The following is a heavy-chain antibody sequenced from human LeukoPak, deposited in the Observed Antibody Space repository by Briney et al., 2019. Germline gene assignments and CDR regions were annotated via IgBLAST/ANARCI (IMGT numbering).Heavy chain of an antibody. Sequence: GASVKVSCKASGHTFTGYYMHWVRQAPGHGLEGMGRINPNSGGTNYAQKFQGRVTMTRDTSISTAYMELSRLRTDDTAVYYCATTGIFGVAKGYFDYWGQGTLVTVSS. CDR2: INPNSGGT. CDR1: GHTFTGYY. J-gene: IGHJ4*02. CDR3: ATTGIFGVAKGYFDY. V-gene: IGHV1-2*06. D-gene: IGHD3-3*01.